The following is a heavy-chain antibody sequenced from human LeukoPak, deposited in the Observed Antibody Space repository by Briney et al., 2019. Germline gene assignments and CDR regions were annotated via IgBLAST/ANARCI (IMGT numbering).Heavy chain of an antibody. CDR1: GGTFSSYA. Sequence: SVKVSCKASGGTFSSYAISWVRQAPGQGLEWMGRIIPILGIANYAQKFQGRVTITADKSTSTAYMELSSLRSEDTAVYYCARERVVVDAFDIWGQGTMVTVSS. CDR3: ARERVVVDAFDI. V-gene: IGHV1-69*04. CDR2: IIPILGIA. D-gene: IGHD2-15*01. J-gene: IGHJ3*02.